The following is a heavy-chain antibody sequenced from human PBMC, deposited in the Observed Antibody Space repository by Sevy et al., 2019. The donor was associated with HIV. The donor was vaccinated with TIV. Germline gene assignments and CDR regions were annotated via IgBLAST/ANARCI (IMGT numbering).Heavy chain of an antibody. CDR3: ARGKEGIAARRVGYYYYGMDV. Sequence: ASVKVSCKASGGTFSSYAISWVRQAPGQGLEWMGGIIPIFGTANYSQKFQGRVTITADESTSTAYMELSSLRSEDTAVYYCARGKEGIAARRVGYYYYGMDVWGQGTTVTVSS. V-gene: IGHV1-69*13. CDR2: IIPIFGTA. J-gene: IGHJ6*02. D-gene: IGHD6-6*01. CDR1: GGTFSSYA.